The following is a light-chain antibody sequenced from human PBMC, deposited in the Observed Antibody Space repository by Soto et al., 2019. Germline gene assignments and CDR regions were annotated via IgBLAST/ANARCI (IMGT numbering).Light chain of an antibody. CDR1: SSDVGGYNY. V-gene: IGLV2-14*01. J-gene: IGLJ1*01. CDR2: EVS. Sequence: QSVLTQPASVSGSPGQSITISCTGTSSDVGGYNYVSWYQRHPGKAPKLMIYEVSNRPSGVSNRFSGSKSGNTASLTISGLQAEDEADYYCSSYTSSSLYVFGTGTKLTVL. CDR3: SSYTSSSLYV.